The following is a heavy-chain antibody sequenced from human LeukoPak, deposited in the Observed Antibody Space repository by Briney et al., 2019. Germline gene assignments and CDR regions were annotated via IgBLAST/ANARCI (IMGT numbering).Heavy chain of an antibody. J-gene: IGHJ4*02. CDR1: GFTFSDSG. V-gene: IGHV3-73*01. D-gene: IGHD1-26*01. CDR3: ATFPSGSYSAY. CDR2: IRSKADSYAT. Sequence: GGSLRLSCAASGFTFSDSGMPWVRQASGKGLGWVGHIRSKADSYATVYAASVKGRFTVTRNDSENTAYLQMNSLKTEDTAVYYCATFPSGSYSAYWGQGTLVTVSS.